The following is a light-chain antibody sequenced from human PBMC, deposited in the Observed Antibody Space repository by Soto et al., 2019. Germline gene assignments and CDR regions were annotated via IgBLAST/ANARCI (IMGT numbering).Light chain of an antibody. CDR1: QSVNNNY. CDR3: QHYGSSPPSI. Sequence: EIVLTQSPGTLSLSPGERATLSCRASQSVNNNYLAWYQHKPGLAPSLLIFDASHRATGTPDRFIGSGSGTDFTLIISRLEPEDYAVYYCQHYGSSPPSIFGPGTKVDIK. CDR2: DAS. J-gene: IGKJ3*01. V-gene: IGKV3-20*01.